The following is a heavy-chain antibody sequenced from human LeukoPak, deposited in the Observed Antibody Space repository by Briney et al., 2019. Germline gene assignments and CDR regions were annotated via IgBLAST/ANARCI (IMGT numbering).Heavy chain of an antibody. CDR1: GYTFTSYY. J-gene: IGHJ4*02. CDR2: INPTGTST. D-gene: IGHD2-15*01. Sequence: ASVKVSCKASGYTFTSYYMHWVRQAPGQGLEWVGIINPTGTSTSFAQRLKGRVTMTRDTSTSTAYMELSRLTSEDTALYYCARGGFCRGASCYPAAPFDFWGQGTLVTVSS. CDR3: ARGGFCRGASCYPAAPFDF. V-gene: IGHV1-46*01.